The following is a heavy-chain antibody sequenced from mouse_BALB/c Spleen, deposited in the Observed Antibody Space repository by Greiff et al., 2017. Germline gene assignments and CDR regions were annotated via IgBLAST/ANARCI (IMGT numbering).Heavy chain of an antibody. V-gene: IGHV1-63*02. D-gene: IGHD1-1*01. CDR2: IYPGGGYT. CDR1: GYTFTNYW. CDR3: ARLGTTVVEGYFDV. J-gene: IGHJ1*01. Sequence: QVQLKESGAELVRPGTSVKISCKASGYTFTNYWLGWVKQRPGHGLEWIGDIYPGGGYTNYNEKFKGKATLTADTSSSTAYMQLSSLTSEDSAVYFCARLGTTVVEGYFDVWGAGTTVTVSS.